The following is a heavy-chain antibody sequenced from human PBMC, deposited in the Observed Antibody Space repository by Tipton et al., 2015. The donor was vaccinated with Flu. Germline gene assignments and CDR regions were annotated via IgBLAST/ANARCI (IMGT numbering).Heavy chain of an antibody. CDR1: GFTFSRYE. CDR2: VGTAGDT. Sequence: MQLVQSGGGLVQPGGSLRLTCAASGFTFSRYEMHWVRQTTGKSLEWVSAVGTAGDTYYVGSVKGRFTISRENAKNSLFLQMSSLTAGDTAVYYCVREETSSSAGGFDYWGRGTVVTVSS. D-gene: IGHD6-6*01. J-gene: IGHJ4*02. CDR3: VREETSSSAGGFDY. V-gene: IGHV3-13*01.